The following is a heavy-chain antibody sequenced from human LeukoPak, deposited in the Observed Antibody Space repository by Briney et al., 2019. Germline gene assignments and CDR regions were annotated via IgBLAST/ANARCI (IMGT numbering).Heavy chain of an antibody. Sequence: GGSLRLSCAASGCTFSSYGMHWVRQAPGKGLEWVAFIRYDGSNKYYADSVKGRFTISRDNSKNTLYLQMNSLRAEDTAVYYCATFVGATTPPIDYWGQGTLVTVSS. V-gene: IGHV3-30*02. CDR2: IRYDGSNK. CDR3: ATFVGATTPPIDY. CDR1: GCTFSSYG. D-gene: IGHD1-26*01. J-gene: IGHJ4*02.